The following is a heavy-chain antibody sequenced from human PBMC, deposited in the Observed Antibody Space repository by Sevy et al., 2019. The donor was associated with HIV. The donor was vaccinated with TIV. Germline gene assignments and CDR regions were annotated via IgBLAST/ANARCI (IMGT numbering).Heavy chain of an antibody. CDR2: INPSGGST. D-gene: IGHD6-6*01. V-gene: IGHV1-46*03. CDR1: GYTFTSYY. Sequence: ASVKVSCKASGYTFTSYYMHWVRQAPGQGLEWMVIINPSGGSTSYAQKFQGRVTMTRDTSTSTVYMELSSLRSEDTAVYYCAREGSSSSKGNWFDPWGQGTLVTVSS. J-gene: IGHJ5*02. CDR3: AREGSSSSKGNWFDP.